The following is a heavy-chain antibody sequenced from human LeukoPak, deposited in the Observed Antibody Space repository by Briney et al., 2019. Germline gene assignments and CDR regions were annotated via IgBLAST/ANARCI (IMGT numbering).Heavy chain of an antibody. CDR3: VRASVSSWYRFDY. J-gene: IGHJ4*02. CDR2: ISYDGSNK. CDR1: GLTFSDYA. Sequence: QTGGSLRLSCAASGLTFSDYAMHWVRQAPGKGLEWVAVISYDGSNKHCADSVKGRFTISRDNSKTTLYLQMNSLGPEDTAIYYCVRASVSSWYRFDYWGQGALVTVSS. V-gene: IGHV3-30-3*01. D-gene: IGHD6-13*01.